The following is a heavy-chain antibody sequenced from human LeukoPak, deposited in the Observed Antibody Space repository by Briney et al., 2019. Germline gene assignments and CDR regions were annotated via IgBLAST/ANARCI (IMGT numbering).Heavy chain of an antibody. CDR3: ARQNTPHGNFDY. Sequence: GGSLRLSCAASGFTLSSYAMHWARQPAGKGLEWVSAIGTAGDTFYPGSVKGRFTISRENAKKSLFLQMNSLRAEDTAVYYCARQNTPHGNFDYWGQGTLVTVSS. D-gene: IGHD1-26*01. CDR1: GFTLSSYA. V-gene: IGHV3-13*01. J-gene: IGHJ4*02. CDR2: IGTAGDT.